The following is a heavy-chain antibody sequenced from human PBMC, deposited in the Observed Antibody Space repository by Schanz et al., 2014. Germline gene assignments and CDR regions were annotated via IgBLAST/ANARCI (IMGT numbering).Heavy chain of an antibody. CDR2: IKSKTDGGTR. Sequence: DVQLLESGGGLVQPGGFLRLSCAASGFTFSDAWMNWVRQAPGKGLQWVARIKSKTDGGTRDYAAPVKGRFTISTDDSKNTVYLQMNSLQTEDTAVYYCTADLWFGAVWGVWWGQGTLXTVSS. J-gene: IGHJ4*02. V-gene: IGHV3-15*01. CDR1: GFTFSDAW. CDR3: TADLWFGAVWGVW. D-gene: IGHD3-10*01.